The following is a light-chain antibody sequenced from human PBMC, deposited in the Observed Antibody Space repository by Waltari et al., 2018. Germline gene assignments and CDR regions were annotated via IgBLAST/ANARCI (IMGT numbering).Light chain of an antibody. CDR2: VNSDGSH. Sequence: LVLTQSPSASASLGASDKLTCTLSSGYSSNVIAWLQRPPGKGPRYLMKVNSDGSHRKGDDIPDRFSASNSGTECYLTISSLQSEDEADYYCQTGGHGTWVFGGGTKLTVL. V-gene: IGLV4-69*01. CDR1: SGYSSNV. J-gene: IGLJ3*02. CDR3: QTGGHGTWV.